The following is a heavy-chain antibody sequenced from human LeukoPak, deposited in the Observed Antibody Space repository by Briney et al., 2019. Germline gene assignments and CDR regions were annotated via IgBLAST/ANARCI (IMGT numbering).Heavy chain of an antibody. V-gene: IGHV1-2*02. CDR1: GYTFTGYY. D-gene: IGHD2-21*02. J-gene: IGHJ4*02. CDR2: INPNSGGT. Sequence: ASVKVSCKASGYTFTGYYMHWVRQAPGQGLEWMGWINPNSGGTNYAQKFQGRVTTTRDTSIGTAYMERSSLKASDTAMYYCVRLPLSGASYGVHYWGQGTLVTVSS. CDR3: VRLPLSGASYGVHY.